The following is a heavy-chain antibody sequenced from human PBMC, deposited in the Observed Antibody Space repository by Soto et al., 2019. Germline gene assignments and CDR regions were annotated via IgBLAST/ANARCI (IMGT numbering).Heavy chain of an antibody. J-gene: IGHJ6*02. CDR1: GGTFSSYA. CDR3: ERDSIVGATDYGMDV. Sequence: SVKVSFKASGGTFSSYAISWVRQAPGQGLEWMGGIIPIFGTANYAQKFQGRVTITADESTSTAYMELSSLRSEDTAVYYCERDSIVGATDYGMDVWGQGTTVTVSS. D-gene: IGHD1-26*01. V-gene: IGHV1-69*13. CDR2: IIPIFGTA.